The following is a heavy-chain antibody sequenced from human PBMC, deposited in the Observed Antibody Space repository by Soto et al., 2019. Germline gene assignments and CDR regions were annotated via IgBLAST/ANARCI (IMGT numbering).Heavy chain of an antibody. CDR2: IIPIFGTA. J-gene: IGHJ5*02. CDR3: ASLSGFDP. CDR1: GYSFTSYW. Sequence: KISXKGSGYSFTSYWIGWVRQAPGQGLEWMGGIIPIFGTANYAQKFQGRVTITADESTSTAYMELSSLRSEDTAVYYCASLSGFDPWGQGTLVTVSS. V-gene: IGHV1-69*01.